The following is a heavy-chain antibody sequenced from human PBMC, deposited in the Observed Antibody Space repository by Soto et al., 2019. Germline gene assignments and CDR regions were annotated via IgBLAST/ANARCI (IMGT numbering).Heavy chain of an antibody. J-gene: IGHJ5*01. CDR3: ATGHRGLTGLPAVITAPGSFDP. V-gene: IGHV3-30*03. CDR1: GFTFGVYN. CDR2: ISYDGGNE. D-gene: IGHD3-22*01. Sequence: PGGSLRLSCASSGFTFGVYNIQWVRQAPGKGLECVSVISYDGGNEYYADSVKGRFTISRDNSENKLFLQMNSLRPEDSGVYYCATGHRGLTGLPAVITAPGSFDPWGQGAQVTVSS.